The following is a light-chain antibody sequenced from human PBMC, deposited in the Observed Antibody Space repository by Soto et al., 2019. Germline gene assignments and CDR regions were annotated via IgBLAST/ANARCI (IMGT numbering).Light chain of an antibody. CDR3: ETWDSNTRV. Sequence: QLVLTQSSSASASLGSSVKLTCTLSSGHSSYIIAWHQQQPGKAPRYLMKLEGSGSYNKGSGVPDRFSGSSSGADRYLTISNLQFEDDGDYYCETWDSNTRVFGTGTKLTVL. V-gene: IGLV4-60*02. CDR1: SGHSSYI. CDR2: LEGSGSY. J-gene: IGLJ1*01.